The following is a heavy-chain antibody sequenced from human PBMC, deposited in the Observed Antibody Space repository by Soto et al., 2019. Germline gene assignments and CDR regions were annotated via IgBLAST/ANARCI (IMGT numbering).Heavy chain of an antibody. D-gene: IGHD2-21*02. J-gene: IGHJ6*02. CDR1: GGSISGYY. CDR2: VYYSGGA. V-gene: IGHV4-59*01. Sequence: SETLSLTCTVSGGSISGYYWSWIRQPPGKGLEWIGNVYYSGGAKYNPSVKRRVSISVDTSKNQFSLNLSSVTAADTALYYCTRDGDGRMTTNPYYYYGMDVWGPGITVTVSS. CDR3: TRDGDGRMTTNPYYYYGMDV.